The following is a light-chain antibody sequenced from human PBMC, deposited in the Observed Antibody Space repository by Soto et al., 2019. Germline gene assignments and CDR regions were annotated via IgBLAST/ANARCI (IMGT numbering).Light chain of an antibody. Sequence: QSALTQPASVSGSPGQAITISCTGTGSDVGGYNYVSWYQQHSGKAPKLMIYEVTNRPSEISNRFSGSKSGNTASLTISGLQAEDEADYYCSSYSSSNIPYVFGTRTKLTVL. V-gene: IGLV2-14*01. CDR2: EVT. CDR3: SSYSSSNIPYV. CDR1: GSDVGGYNY. J-gene: IGLJ1*01.